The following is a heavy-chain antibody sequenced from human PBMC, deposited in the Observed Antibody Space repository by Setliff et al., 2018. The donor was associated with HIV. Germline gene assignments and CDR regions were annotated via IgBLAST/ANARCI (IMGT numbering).Heavy chain of an antibody. CDR3: ARHQVIPTVIGAFDI. J-gene: IGHJ3*02. D-gene: IGHD3-16*02. CDR2: LYYGGTT. V-gene: IGHV4-39*01. Sequence: PSETLSLTCTVSGDSISTSNSYWGWVRQPPGKGPEWIGSLYYGGTTYYNPSLKSRVTISVDTSKNHFSLKLSSVTAADTAVYYRARHQVIPTVIGAFDIWGQGTAVTVSS. CDR1: GDSISTSNSY.